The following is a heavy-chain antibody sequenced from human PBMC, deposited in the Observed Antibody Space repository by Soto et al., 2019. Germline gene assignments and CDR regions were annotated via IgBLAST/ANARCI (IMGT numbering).Heavy chain of an antibody. D-gene: IGHD6-19*01. V-gene: IGHV3-7*03. CDR1: GFTFSSYW. Sequence: EVQLVESGGGLVQPGGSLRLSCAASGFTFSSYWMSWVRQAPGKGLEWVANIKQDGSEKYYVDSVKGRFTISRDNAKNSLYLQMNSLRAEDTAVYYCARVGGRSSGWYGVYYYYGMDVWGQGTTVTVSS. CDR2: IKQDGSEK. CDR3: ARVGGRSSGWYGVYYYYGMDV. J-gene: IGHJ6*02.